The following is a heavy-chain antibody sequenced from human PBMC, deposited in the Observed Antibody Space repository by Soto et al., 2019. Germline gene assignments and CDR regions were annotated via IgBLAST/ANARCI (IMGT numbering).Heavy chain of an antibody. Sequence: GGSLRLSCAASGFIFENFGMSWVRQAPGKGLEWISSISGSGSTYYADSVKGRFTISRDNSKNTLYLQMNSLRAEDTAVYYCAKDPDSSTPLDPWGQGTLVTVSS. J-gene: IGHJ5*02. V-gene: IGHV3-23*01. CDR2: ISGSGST. D-gene: IGHD3-22*01. CDR1: GFIFENFG. CDR3: AKDPDSSTPLDP.